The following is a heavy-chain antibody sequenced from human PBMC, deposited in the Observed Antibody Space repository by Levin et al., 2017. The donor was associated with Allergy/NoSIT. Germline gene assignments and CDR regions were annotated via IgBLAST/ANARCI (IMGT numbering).Heavy chain of an antibody. CDR1: GFTVSSNY. CDR2: IYSGGST. V-gene: IGHV3-53*01. D-gene: IGHD4-17*01. J-gene: IGHJ3*02. Sequence: ETLSLTCAASGFTVSSNYMSWVRQAPGKGLEWVSVIYSGGSTYYADSVKGRFTISRDNSKNTLYLQMNSLRAEDTAVYYCARLTVTSDAFDIWGQGTMVTVSS. CDR3: ARLTVTSDAFDI.